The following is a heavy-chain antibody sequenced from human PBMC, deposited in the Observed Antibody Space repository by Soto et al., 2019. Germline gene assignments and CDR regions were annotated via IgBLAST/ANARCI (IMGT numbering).Heavy chain of an antibody. J-gene: IGHJ6*02. Sequence: SVEVSCKACGGTFSIYAVSWVRQAPGQGLEWMGGIIPIFGTANYAQKFQGRVTITADESTSTAYMELSSLRSEDTAVYYCARGGSSIAAAGTGGGGGDYYYYYGMDVWGQGTTVTVSS. CDR3: ARGGSSIAAAGTGGGGGDYYYYYGMDV. V-gene: IGHV1-69*13. CDR1: GGTFSIYA. D-gene: IGHD6-13*01. CDR2: IIPIFGTA.